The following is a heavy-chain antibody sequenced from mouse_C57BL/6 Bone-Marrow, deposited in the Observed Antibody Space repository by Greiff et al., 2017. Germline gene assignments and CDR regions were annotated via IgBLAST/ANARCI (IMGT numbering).Heavy chain of an antibody. CDR2: IDPEDGDT. V-gene: IGHV14-1*01. Sequence: VHVKQSGAELVRPGASVKLSCTASGFNIKDYYMHWVKQRPEQGLEWIGRIDPEDGDTEYAPKFQGKATMTADTSSNTAYLQLSSLTSEDTAVYYCTYYGSSPWYFDVWGTGTTVTVSS. J-gene: IGHJ1*03. CDR3: TYYGSSPWYFDV. CDR1: GFNIKDYY. D-gene: IGHD1-1*01.